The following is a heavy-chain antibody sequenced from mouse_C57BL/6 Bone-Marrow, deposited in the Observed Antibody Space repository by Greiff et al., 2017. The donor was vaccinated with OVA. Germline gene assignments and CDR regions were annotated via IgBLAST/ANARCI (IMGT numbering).Heavy chain of an antibody. V-gene: IGHV1-81*01. CDR1: FYTFTLYF. J-gene: IGHJ2*01. Sequence: SFNLSFTSSFYTFTLYFIHFLNHSPGRFLEWIGEIYPRSCNTYYNEKFKGKATLTADKSSSTAYMELRSLTSEDSAVYFCAREDYFDYWGQGTTLTVSS. CDR3: AREDYFDY. CDR2: IYPRSCNT.